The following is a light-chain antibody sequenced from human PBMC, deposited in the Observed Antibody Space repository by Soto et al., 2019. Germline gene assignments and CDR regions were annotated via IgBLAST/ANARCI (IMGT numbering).Light chain of an antibody. Sequence: QPVLTQSPSVSASLGASVKLTCTLSSGHSLYGVTWHQQRPGKGPRYLMKINSDGTYTKGDGIPDSFSGSSTGAARFLTIPSLQTDDEADDYCQTWGNGPVLFGGGTKLTVL. CDR3: QTWGNGPVL. CDR1: SGHSLYG. J-gene: IGLJ2*01. V-gene: IGLV4-69*01. CDR2: INSDGTY.